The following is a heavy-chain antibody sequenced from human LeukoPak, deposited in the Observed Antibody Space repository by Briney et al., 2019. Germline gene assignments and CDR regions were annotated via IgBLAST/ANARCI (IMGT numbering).Heavy chain of an antibody. CDR3: ARGTRGATPRYYYYMDV. J-gene: IGHJ6*03. Sequence: SVKVSCKASGGTFSSYTISWVRQAPGQGLEWMGGIIPIFGTANYAQKFQGRVTITADESTSTAYMELSSLRSEDTAVYYCARGTRGATPRYYYYMDVWGKGTTVTISS. CDR2: IIPIFGTA. CDR1: GGTFSSYT. V-gene: IGHV1-69*13. D-gene: IGHD1-26*01.